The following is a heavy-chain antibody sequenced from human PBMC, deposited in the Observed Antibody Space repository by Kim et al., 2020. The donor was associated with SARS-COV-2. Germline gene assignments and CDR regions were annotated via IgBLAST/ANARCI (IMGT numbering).Heavy chain of an antibody. J-gene: IGHJ4*02. CDR1: GDSISSRNW. Sequence: SETLSLTCAVSGDSISSRNWWSWVRQPPGKGLEWLGAIYHSGSTNYNPSLKSRVTISVDKSKNQFSLKLNSVTAADTAVYYSAGKGMAAAGRWDFYWGQGTLVTVSS. CDR2: IYHSGST. CDR3: AGKGMAAAGRWDFY. D-gene: IGHD6-13*01. V-gene: IGHV4-4*02.